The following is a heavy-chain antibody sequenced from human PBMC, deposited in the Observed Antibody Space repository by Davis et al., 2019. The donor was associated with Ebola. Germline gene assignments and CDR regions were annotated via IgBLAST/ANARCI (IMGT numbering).Heavy chain of an antibody. Sequence: SETLSLTCTVSGGSISSSDYLWSWTRQPPGRGPEWIGYIYYSGSTDYNPSLKSRVTISVDTSKNQFSLKLSSVTAADTAVYYCARVEYGYGYPFDYWGQGTLVTVSS. V-gene: IGHV4-30-4*01. CDR2: IYYSGST. CDR1: GGSISSSDYL. J-gene: IGHJ4*02. D-gene: IGHD5-18*01. CDR3: ARVEYGYGYPFDY.